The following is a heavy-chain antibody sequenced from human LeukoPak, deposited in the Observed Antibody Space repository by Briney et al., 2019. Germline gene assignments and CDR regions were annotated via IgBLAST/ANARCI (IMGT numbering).Heavy chain of an antibody. J-gene: IGHJ4*02. CDR1: GFTFSSYA. CDR3: AKGGAGRYFDWLFDY. CDR2: ISGSGGST. D-gene: IGHD3-9*01. Sequence: GGSLRLSCAASGFTFSSYAMSGVRQAPGKGLEWVSAISGSGGSTYYADSVKGRFTISRDNSKNTLYPQMNSLRAEDTAVYYCAKGGAGRYFDWLFDYWGQGTLVTVSS. V-gene: IGHV3-23*01.